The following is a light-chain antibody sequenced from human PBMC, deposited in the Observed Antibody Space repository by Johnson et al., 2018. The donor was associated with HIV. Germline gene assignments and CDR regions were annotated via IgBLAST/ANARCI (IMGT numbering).Light chain of an antibody. J-gene: IGLJ1*01. CDR1: SSNIGNNY. V-gene: IGLV1-51*02. CDR3: GTWDTSLSAPYV. CDR2: ENN. Sequence: QSVLTQPPSVSAAPGQKVTISCSGSSSNIGNNYVSWYQQLPGTAPKLLICENNKRPSGIPDRFSGSKSCTSATLGITGLQTGDEADYYCGTWDTSLSAPYVFGTGTKVTVL.